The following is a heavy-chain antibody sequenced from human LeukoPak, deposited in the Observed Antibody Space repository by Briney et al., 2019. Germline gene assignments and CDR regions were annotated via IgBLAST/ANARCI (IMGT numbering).Heavy chain of an antibody. CDR2: ISSSGRTI. CDR1: GFTLSSNY. Sequence: GGSLRLSCAASGFTLSSNYMSWVRQAPGKGLEWVSYISSSGRTIYYADSVKGRFTISRDNAKNSLYLQMNSLRAEDTAVYYCAELGITMIGGVWGKGTTVTISS. V-gene: IGHV3-11*04. D-gene: IGHD3-10*02. J-gene: IGHJ6*04. CDR3: AELGITMIGGV.